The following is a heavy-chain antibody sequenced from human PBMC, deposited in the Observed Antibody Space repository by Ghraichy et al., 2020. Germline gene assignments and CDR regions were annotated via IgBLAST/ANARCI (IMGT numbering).Heavy chain of an antibody. J-gene: IGHJ4*02. Sequence: SETLSLTCAVYGGSFSGYYWSWIRQPPGKGLEWIGEINHSGSTNYNPSLKSRVTISVDTSKNQFSLKLSSVTAADTAVYYCARSPRVVPAAMSSSWNQFDYWGQGTLVTVSS. D-gene: IGHD2-2*01. V-gene: IGHV4-34*01. CDR2: INHSGST. CDR3: ARSPRVVPAAMSSSWNQFDY. CDR1: GGSFSGYY.